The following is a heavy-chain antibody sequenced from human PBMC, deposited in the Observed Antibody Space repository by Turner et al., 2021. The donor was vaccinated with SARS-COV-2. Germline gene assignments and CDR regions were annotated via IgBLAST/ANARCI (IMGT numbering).Heavy chain of an antibody. V-gene: IGHV5-51*03. Sequence: EVQLVQSSAEVKKPGESLKISCKGSGYSLTSYWFGWVRQMPGKGLEWMGIIYTGDSDTRYSPSFQGKVTSSADKTISTAYLQWSSLKASDTAMYYCAGREWGGSLGHIDYWGQGTLVTVSS. CDR3: AGREWGGSLGHIDY. CDR2: IYTGDSDT. D-gene: IGHD3-3*01. CDR1: GYSLTSYW. J-gene: IGHJ4*02.